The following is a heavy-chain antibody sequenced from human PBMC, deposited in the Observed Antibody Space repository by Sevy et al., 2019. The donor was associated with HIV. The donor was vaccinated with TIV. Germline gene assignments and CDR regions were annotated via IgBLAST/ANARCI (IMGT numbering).Heavy chain of an antibody. D-gene: IGHD3-10*01. CDR3: ARALSDYYGSGSYDY. V-gene: IGHV1-46*01. CDR2: INPSGGST. J-gene: IGHJ4*02. Sequence: ASVKVSCKASGYTFTSYYMHWVRQAPGQELEWMGIINPSGGSTSYAQKFQGRVTMTRDTSTSTVYMELSSLRSEDTAVYYCARALSDYYGSGSYDYWGQGTLVTVSS. CDR1: GYTFTSYY.